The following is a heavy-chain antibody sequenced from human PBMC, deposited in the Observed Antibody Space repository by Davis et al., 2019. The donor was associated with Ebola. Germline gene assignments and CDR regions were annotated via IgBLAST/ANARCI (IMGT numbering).Heavy chain of an antibody. Sequence: ASVKVSCKASGYTFTSYGISWVRQAPGQGLEWMGWISAYNGNTNYAQKFQGRVTMTRDTSISTAYMELSRLRSDDTAVYYCARVPHYDFWSGYSYYYYYGMDVWGQGTTVTVSS. D-gene: IGHD3-3*01. CDR3: ARVPHYDFWSGYSYYYYYGMDV. J-gene: IGHJ6*02. CDR1: GYTFTSYG. CDR2: ISAYNGNT. V-gene: IGHV1-18*01.